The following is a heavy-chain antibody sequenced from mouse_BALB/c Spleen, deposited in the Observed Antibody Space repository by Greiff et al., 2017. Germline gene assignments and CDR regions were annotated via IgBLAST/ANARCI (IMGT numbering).Heavy chain of an antibody. CDR1: GFTFSSYT. D-gene: IGHD2-4*01. Sequence: EVKLVESGGGLVKPGGSLKLSCAASGFTFSSYTMSWVRQTPEKRLEWVATISSGGSYTYYPDSVKGRFTISRDNAKNTLYLQMSSLKSEDTAMYYCTRDRGLYYDYDGCAYWGQGTLVTVSA. J-gene: IGHJ3*01. V-gene: IGHV5-6-4*01. CDR3: TRDRGLYYDYDGCAY. CDR2: ISSGGSYT.